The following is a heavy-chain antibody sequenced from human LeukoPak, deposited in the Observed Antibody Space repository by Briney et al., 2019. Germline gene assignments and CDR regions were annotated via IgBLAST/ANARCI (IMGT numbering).Heavy chain of an antibody. Sequence: SETLSLTCTVSGYSISSGYYWGWIRQPPGKGLEWIGSIYHSGSTYYNPSLKSRVTISVDTSKNQFSLKLSSVTAADTAVYYCARDRSSGGSLSVNDAFDIWGQGTMVTVSS. CDR2: IYHSGST. D-gene: IGHD2-15*01. CDR3: ARDRSSGGSLSVNDAFDI. V-gene: IGHV4-38-2*02. CDR1: GYSISSGYY. J-gene: IGHJ3*02.